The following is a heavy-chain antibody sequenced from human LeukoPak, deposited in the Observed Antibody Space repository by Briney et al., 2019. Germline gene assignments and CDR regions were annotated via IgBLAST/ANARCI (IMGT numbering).Heavy chain of an antibody. D-gene: IGHD3-22*01. Sequence: SGGSLRLSCAASGFTVSSYGMHWVRQAPGKGLEWVAVIPYDGSNKYYADSVKGRFTISRDNSKNTLYLQMNSLRAEDTAVYYCARDRQNYYDSSGYKYYYYGMDVWGQGTTVTVSS. CDR2: IPYDGSNK. J-gene: IGHJ6*02. CDR3: ARDRQNYYDSSGYKYYYYGMDV. V-gene: IGHV3-30*03. CDR1: GFTVSSYG.